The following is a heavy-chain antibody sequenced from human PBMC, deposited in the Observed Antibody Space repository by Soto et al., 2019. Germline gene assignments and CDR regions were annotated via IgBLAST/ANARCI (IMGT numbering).Heavy chain of an antibody. CDR2: IYYSGST. D-gene: IGHD4-17*01. CDR3: ARDGDYGDYVAY. Sequence: SETLSLTCTVSGGSISSYYWSCIRQPPGKGLEWIGYIYYSGSTNYNPSLKSRVTISVDTSKNQFSLKLSSVTAADTAVYYCARDGDYGDYVAYWGQGTLVTVSS. CDR1: GGSISSYY. V-gene: IGHV4-59*01. J-gene: IGHJ4*02.